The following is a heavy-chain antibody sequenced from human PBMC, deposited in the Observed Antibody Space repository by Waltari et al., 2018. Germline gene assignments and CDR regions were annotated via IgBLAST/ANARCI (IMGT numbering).Heavy chain of an antibody. CDR2: IHDSGRT. D-gene: IGHD6-19*01. Sequence: QVELQESGPGTVKPSETLSLTCTVTGYSLSSNFYLSWMRQAPGEGLQWIGSIHDSGRTYYNPSLKSRLTISGDSSKRQFTLTLSLLTAADTAMYFCGGGGGIGVAHIWGQGTRVTVSS. J-gene: IGHJ4*02. V-gene: IGHV4-38-2*02. CDR1: GYSLSSNFY. CDR3: GGGGGIGVAHI.